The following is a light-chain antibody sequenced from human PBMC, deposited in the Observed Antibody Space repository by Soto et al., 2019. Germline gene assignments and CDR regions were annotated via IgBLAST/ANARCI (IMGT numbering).Light chain of an antibody. Sequence: QSALTQPRSVSGSPGQSVTISCTGTSSDVGDYNYVSWYQQHPGKAPKLMIYDVIKRPSGVPHRFSASKSGNTASLIISGLQAEDEADYYCCSYADKYTWVFGGGTKVTVL. CDR3: CSYADKYTWV. CDR2: DVI. J-gene: IGLJ3*02. CDR1: SSDVGDYNY. V-gene: IGLV2-11*01.